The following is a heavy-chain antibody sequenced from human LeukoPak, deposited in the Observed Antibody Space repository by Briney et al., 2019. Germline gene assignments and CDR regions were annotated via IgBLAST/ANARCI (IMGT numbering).Heavy chain of an antibody. CDR2: ISAYNGNT. Sequence: GASVKVSCKASGYTFTSYGISWVRQAPGQGLEWMGWISAYNGNTNYAQKLQGRVTMTTDTSTSTAYMELRSLRSDDTAVYYCAREQGRIRYFDTTRNDYWGQGTLVTVSS. J-gene: IGHJ4*02. D-gene: IGHD3-9*01. CDR3: AREQGRIRYFDTTRNDY. CDR1: GYTFTSYG. V-gene: IGHV1-18*01.